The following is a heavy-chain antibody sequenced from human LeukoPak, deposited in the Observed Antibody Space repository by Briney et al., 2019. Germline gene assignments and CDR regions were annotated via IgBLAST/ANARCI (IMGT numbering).Heavy chain of an antibody. Sequence: SETLSLTCTVSGGSISSYYWSWIRQPPGKGLEWIGYIYYSGSTNYNPSLKSRVTISVDTSKNQFSLKLSSGTAADTAVYYCASSQITMVRGAINWFDPWGKGTTVTVSS. J-gene: IGHJ6*04. CDR2: IYYSGST. CDR1: GGSISSYY. CDR3: ASSQITMVRGAINWFDP. D-gene: IGHD3-10*01. V-gene: IGHV4-59*01.